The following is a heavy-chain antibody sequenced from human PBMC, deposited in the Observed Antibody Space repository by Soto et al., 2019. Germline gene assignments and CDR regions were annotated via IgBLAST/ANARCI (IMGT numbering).Heavy chain of an antibody. J-gene: IGHJ4*02. Sequence: GGSLRHSCAASGFNFSSYGMHWVRQAPGKGLEWVAVISYDGSNKYYADSVKGRFTISRDNSKNTLYLQMNSLRAEDTAVYYCAKDRGLYSSSSFSYYFDYWGQGTLVTVSS. CDR1: GFNFSSYG. D-gene: IGHD6-6*01. V-gene: IGHV3-30*18. CDR3: AKDRGLYSSSSFSYYFDY. CDR2: ISYDGSNK.